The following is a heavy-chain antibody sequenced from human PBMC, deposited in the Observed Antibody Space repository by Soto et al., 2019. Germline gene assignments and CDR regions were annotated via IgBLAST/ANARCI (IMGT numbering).Heavy chain of an antibody. Sequence: PGGSLRLSSVASGFIGGGDYMSWVRQAPGKGLDWVSIIYSGGTTYFADSVKGRFTISRDNSKNTLYLQMDTLTAEDTAVYYCERGRSPFYFDYWGSGTLFTVSS. CDR1: GFIGGGDY. CDR2: IYSGGTT. J-gene: IGHJ4*02. V-gene: IGHV3-53*01. CDR3: ERGRSPFYFDY.